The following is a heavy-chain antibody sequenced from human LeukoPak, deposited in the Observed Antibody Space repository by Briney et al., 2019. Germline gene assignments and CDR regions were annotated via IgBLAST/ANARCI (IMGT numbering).Heavy chain of an antibody. CDR2: IYPGDSDT. V-gene: IGHV5-51*01. J-gene: IGHJ4*02. CDR1: GYSFTSYW. Sequence: GESLKISCKGSGYSFTSYWIGWVRQMPGKGLEWMGIIYPGDSDTRYSPSFQGQVTISADKSISTAYLQWSSLKASDTAMYYCARLNYDILTGPYYFDYWGQGTLVTVSS. D-gene: IGHD3-9*01. CDR3: ARLNYDILTGPYYFDY.